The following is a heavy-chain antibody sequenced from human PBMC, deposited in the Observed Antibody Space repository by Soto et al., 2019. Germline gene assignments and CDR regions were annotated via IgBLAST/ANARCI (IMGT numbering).Heavy chain of an antibody. CDR1: GYSFISHY. Sequence: QVQLVQSGAEVTRPGASVKVSCKASGYSFISHYIHWVRQAPGQGLEWMGFINPSGGSATLAQKFQGRDTMTRDTSTTTVYMELSSLRSEDAAVYYCARDYLSSKLSLSYFDFWGQGTLVTVSS. J-gene: IGHJ4*02. V-gene: IGHV1-46*01. D-gene: IGHD2-2*01. CDR3: ARDYLSSKLSLSYFDF. CDR2: INPSGGSA.